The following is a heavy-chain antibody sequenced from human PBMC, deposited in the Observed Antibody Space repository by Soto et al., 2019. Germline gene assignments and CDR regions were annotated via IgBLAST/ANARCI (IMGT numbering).Heavy chain of an antibody. Sequence: GESLKISCKGSGYSFTSYWISWVRQMPGKGLEWMGRIDPSDSYTNYSPSFQGHVTISADKSISTAYLQWSSLKASDTAMYYCARPPPSTVPAVLWGQGTLVTVSS. V-gene: IGHV5-10-1*01. J-gene: IGHJ4*02. D-gene: IGHD3-10*01. CDR3: ARPPPSTVPAVL. CDR2: IDPSDSYT. CDR1: GYSFTSYW.